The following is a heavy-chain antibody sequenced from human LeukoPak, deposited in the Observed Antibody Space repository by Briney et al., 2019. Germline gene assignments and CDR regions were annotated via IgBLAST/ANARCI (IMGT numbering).Heavy chain of an antibody. CDR2: ISGSGGST. CDR3: AKGGKWDVTPFDY. D-gene: IGHD1-26*01. V-gene: IGHV3-23*01. Sequence: GGSLRLSCAASGFTFSSYAMSWVRQAPGKGLEWVSAISGSGGSTYYADSVKGRFTISRDNSKNTLYLQVNSLRAEDTAVYYCAKGGKWDVTPFDYWGQGTLVTVSS. CDR1: GFTFSSYA. J-gene: IGHJ4*02.